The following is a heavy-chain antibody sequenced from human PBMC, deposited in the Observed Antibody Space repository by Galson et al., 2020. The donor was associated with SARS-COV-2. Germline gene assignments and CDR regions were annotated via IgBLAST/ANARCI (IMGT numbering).Heavy chain of an antibody. D-gene: IGHD3-3*01. V-gene: IGHV3-21*01. CDR2: ISTSSSYV. CDR3: ARGRSIFGVRTLYYYYGMDA. CDR1: EFTLRSYN. Sequence: GGSLRLSCVASEFTLRSYNMNWVRQAPGKGLEWVSSISTSSSYVYYTDSVKGRFTISRDNAKNSLYLQMNSLRAEDTAVYYCARGRSIFGVRTLYYYYGMDAWGQGTTVTVSS. J-gene: IGHJ6*02.